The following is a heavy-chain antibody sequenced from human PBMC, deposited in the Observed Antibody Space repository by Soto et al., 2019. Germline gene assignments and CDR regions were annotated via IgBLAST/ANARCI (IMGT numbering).Heavy chain of an antibody. D-gene: IGHD2-2*01. J-gene: IGHJ6*03. CDR3: AKKYCSSTSCPLSYYYYMDV. CDR2: ISGSGGST. V-gene: IGHV3-23*01. CDR1: GFTFSSYA. Sequence: GGSLRLSCAASGFTFSSYAMSWVRQAPGKGLEWVSAISGSGGSTYYADSVKGRFTIPRDNSKNTLYLQMNSLRAEDTAVYYCAKKYCSSTSCPLSYYYYMDVWGKGTTVTVSS.